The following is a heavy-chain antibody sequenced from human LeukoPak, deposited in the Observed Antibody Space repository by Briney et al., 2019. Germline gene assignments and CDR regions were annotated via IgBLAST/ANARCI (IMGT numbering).Heavy chain of an antibody. CDR3: AKSSNEWELNSFDS. V-gene: IGHV3-23*01. CDR2: ISGSGSGT. D-gene: IGHD1-26*01. CDR1: GFTFSSYE. J-gene: IGHJ4*02. Sequence: GGSLRLSCAASGFTFSSYEMNWVRQAPGKGLEWVSAISGSGSGTNYADSVKGRFTISRDNSKNTLYLQMNSLSPADTAVYYCAKSSNEWELNSFDSWGQGTLVPVSS.